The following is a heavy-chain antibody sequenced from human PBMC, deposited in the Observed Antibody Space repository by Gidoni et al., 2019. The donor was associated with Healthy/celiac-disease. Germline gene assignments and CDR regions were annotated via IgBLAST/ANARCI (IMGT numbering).Heavy chain of an antibody. J-gene: IGHJ6*02. CDR1: GFTFSSYD. CDR3: ARRAPRYSSSGPGMDV. Sequence: EVQLVASGGGFVQPGGSLRLSCAASGFTFSSYDMHWVRQATGKGLEWVSAIGTAGDTYYPGSVKGRFTISRENAKNSLYLQMNSLRAEDTAVYYCARRAPRYSSSGPGMDVWGQGTTVTVSS. D-gene: IGHD6-6*01. V-gene: IGHV3-13*01. CDR2: IGTAGDT.